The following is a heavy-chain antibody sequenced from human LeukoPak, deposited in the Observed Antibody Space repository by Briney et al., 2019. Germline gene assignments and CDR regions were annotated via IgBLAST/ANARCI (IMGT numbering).Heavy chain of an antibody. CDR3: AKDLIRFGEGSYLGY. Sequence: GGSLRLSCAASGFTFDDYAMHWVRPAPGKGLEWVSLICWDGGSTYYADSVKGRFTISRDNSKNSLYLQMNSLRAEDTALYYCAKDLIRFGEGSYLGYWGQGTLVTVS. CDR2: ICWDGGST. J-gene: IGHJ4*02. V-gene: IGHV3-43D*03. CDR1: GFTFDDYA. D-gene: IGHD3-10*01.